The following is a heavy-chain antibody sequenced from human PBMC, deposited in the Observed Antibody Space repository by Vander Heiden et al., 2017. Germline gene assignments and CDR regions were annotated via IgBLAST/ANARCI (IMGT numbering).Heavy chain of an antibody. D-gene: IGHD1-1*01. CDR3: ARAPINTVQLLLGHWFDP. CDR2: IYYSGST. J-gene: IGHJ5*02. CDR1: GGSISSGDYY. Sequence: QVQLQESGPGLVKPSQTLSLTCTVSGGSISSGDYYWSWIRQPPGKGLEWIGYIYYSGSTYYNPSLKSRVTISVDTSKNQFSLKLSSVTAADTAVYYCARAPINTVQLLLGHWFDPWGQGTLVTVSS. V-gene: IGHV4-30-4*01.